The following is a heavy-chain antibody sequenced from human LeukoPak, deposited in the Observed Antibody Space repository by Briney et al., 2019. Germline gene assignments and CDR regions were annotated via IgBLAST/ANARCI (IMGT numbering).Heavy chain of an antibody. CDR3: PRGMTTVTPFDY. D-gene: IGHD4-17*01. Sequence: GGSLRLSCAASGFTFSKYAMPWVRQAPGKGLEWVAVISYDGTSKFYADSVKGRFTISRDNSKNTLYLQMNSLRAEDTAVYYCPRGMTTVTPFDYWGQGTLVTISS. CDR2: ISYDGTSK. J-gene: IGHJ4*02. V-gene: IGHV3-30-3*01. CDR1: GFTFSKYA.